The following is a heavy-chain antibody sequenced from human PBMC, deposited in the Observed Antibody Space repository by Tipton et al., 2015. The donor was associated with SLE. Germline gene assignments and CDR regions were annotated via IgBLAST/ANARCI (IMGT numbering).Heavy chain of an antibody. D-gene: IGHD3-10*01. Sequence: SLRLSCATSGFTFSSYAMSWVRQAPGKGLEWVSAISGSGGSTYYADSVKGRFTISRDNSKNTLYLQMNSLRAEDTAVYYCAKDERSFTMVRGVISHFDYWGQGTLVTVSS. CDR3: AKDERSFTMVRGVISHFDY. J-gene: IGHJ4*02. CDR1: GFTFSSYA. V-gene: IGHV3-23*01. CDR2: ISGSGGST.